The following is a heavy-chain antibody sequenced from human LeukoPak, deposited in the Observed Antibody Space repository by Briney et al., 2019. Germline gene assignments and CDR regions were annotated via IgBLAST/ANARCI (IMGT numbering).Heavy chain of an antibody. CDR3: ARDFWAYSYNWFDP. D-gene: IGHD2-21*01. CDR1: GGSISSYY. Sequence: PSETLSLTCTVSGGSISSYYWTWFRQPPGKGLEWIGYIYSSGSTNYNPSLKSRVTISVDTSKNQFSLKLSSVTAADTAVYYCARDFWAYSYNWFDPRGQGTLVTVSS. V-gene: IGHV4-59*12. CDR2: IYSSGST. J-gene: IGHJ5*02.